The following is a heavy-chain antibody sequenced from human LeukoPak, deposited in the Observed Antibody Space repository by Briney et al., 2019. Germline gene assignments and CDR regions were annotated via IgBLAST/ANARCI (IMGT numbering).Heavy chain of an antibody. V-gene: IGHV3-74*01. CDR2: INSDGSST. D-gene: IGHD5-24*01. CDR1: GFPFSSYW. Sequence: GGSLRLSCVASGFPFSSYWMHWVRQDPGKGLVWVSRINSDGSSTTYADSVKGRFTISRDNAKNTLYLQMNSLRAEDSAVYYCARGGDGYNIYWYFDLWGRGTLVTVSS. CDR3: ARGGDGYNIYWYFDL. J-gene: IGHJ2*01.